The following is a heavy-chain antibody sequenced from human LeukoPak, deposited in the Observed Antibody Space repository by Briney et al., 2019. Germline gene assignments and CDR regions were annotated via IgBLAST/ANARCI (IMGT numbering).Heavy chain of an antibody. CDR1: GYIFSDYA. D-gene: IGHD4-17*01. CDR2: INAGNGKT. J-gene: IGHJ4*02. CDR3: ARARWTSTGTTYYLDY. V-gene: IGHV1-3*01. Sequence: ASVKVSCKASGYIFSDYAIQWVRQAPGQGLEWMGWINAGNGKTKYSQKLQDRVTITRDTSASTAYLELSGLRFEDTAVYFCARARWTSTGTTYYLDYWGQGTLVTVSS.